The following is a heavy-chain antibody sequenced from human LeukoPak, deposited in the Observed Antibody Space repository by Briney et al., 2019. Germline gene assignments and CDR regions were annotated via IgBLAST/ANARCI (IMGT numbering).Heavy chain of an antibody. J-gene: IGHJ4*02. CDR3: ARGYSSGWYFDY. CDR2: INPSGGST. D-gene: IGHD6-19*01. V-gene: IGHV1-46*01. CDR1: GYTFTSYY. Sequence: ASVKVSCKASGYTFTSYYMHWVRPAPGQGLEWMGIINPSGGSTSYAQKFQGRVTMTRDTSTSPVYMELSSRRSEDTAVYYCARGYSSGWYFDYWGQGTLVTVSS.